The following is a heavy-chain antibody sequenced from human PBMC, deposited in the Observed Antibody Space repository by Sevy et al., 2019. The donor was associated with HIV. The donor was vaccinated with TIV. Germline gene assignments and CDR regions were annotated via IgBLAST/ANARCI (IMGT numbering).Heavy chain of an antibody. V-gene: IGHV3-33*01. CDR3: ARDRYCSTSRCYNWIDP. CDR2: ISFDENIE. CDR1: GFAFNTFG. J-gene: IGHJ5*02. Sequence: GGSLRLSCAASGFAFNTFGMHWVRRAPGKGLEWVAFISFDENIEYYADSVKGRFIISRDNSKNMLYLQMNSLRAEDTAMYYCARDRYCSTSRCYNWIDPWGQGTLVTVSS. D-gene: IGHD2-2*01.